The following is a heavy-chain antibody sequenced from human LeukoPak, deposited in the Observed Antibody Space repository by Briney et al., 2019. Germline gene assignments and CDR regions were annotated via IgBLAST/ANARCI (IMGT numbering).Heavy chain of an antibody. CDR2: ISTSGTAI. J-gene: IGHJ4*02. Sequence: PGGSLRLSCAASGFTVSSNYMSWVRQAPGKGLEWVSYISTSGTAIYYADSVKGRFTISRDNSRNSLYLQMNSLRAEDTAVYYCARSPGGYSGPFAYWGQGTLVTVSS. D-gene: IGHD5-12*01. CDR3: ARSPGGYSGPFAY. V-gene: IGHV3-11*04. CDR1: GFTVSSNY.